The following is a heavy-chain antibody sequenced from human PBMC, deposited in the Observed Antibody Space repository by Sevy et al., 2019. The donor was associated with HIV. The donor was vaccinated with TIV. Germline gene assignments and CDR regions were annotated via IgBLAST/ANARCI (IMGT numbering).Heavy chain of an antibody. D-gene: IGHD5-12*01. Sequence: SETLSLTCTVSGESISSYYWSWIRQPPGKGLEWIGYFYYSGITNYNPSVKSRVTISVDTSRNQISLKLSSVTAADTAVDYCARGIVAYYFDYWGQRTLVTVSS. CDR1: GESISSYY. CDR2: FYYSGIT. V-gene: IGHV4-59*01. CDR3: ARGIVAYYFDY. J-gene: IGHJ4*02.